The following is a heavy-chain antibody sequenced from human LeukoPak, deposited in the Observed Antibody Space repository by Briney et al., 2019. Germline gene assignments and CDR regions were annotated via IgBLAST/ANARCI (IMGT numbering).Heavy chain of an antibody. Sequence: PGGSLRLSCAASGFTFSGSALQWFRKAPGKGLEWVAFIRFDGGDTYYAGSVKGRFTISRDNSKNTVYLQMNSLRDEDTAVYYCAKVGYSGHVGWSVIYYFDHWGQGSLVTVSS. D-gene: IGHD5-12*01. CDR1: GFTFSGSA. V-gene: IGHV3-30*02. CDR2: IRFDGGDT. CDR3: AKVGYSGHVGWSVIYYFDH. J-gene: IGHJ5*02.